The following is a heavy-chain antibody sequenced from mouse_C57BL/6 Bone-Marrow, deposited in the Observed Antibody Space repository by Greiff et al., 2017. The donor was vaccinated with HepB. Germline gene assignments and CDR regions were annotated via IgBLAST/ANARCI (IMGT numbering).Heavy chain of an antibody. CDR3: AIGDYDWFAY. CDR2: IHPSDSDT. J-gene: IGHJ3*01. V-gene: IGHV1-74*01. Sequence: QVQLQQPGAELVKPGASVKVSCKASCYTFPSYWMHWVKQRPGQGLEWIGRIHPSDSDTNYNQKFKGKATLTVDKSSSTAYMQLSSLTSEDSAVYYCAIGDYDWFAYWGQGTLVTVSA. D-gene: IGHD2-4*01. CDR1: CYTFPSYW.